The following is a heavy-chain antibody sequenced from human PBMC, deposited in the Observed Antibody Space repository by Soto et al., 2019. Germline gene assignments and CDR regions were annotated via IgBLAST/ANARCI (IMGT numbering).Heavy chain of an antibody. J-gene: IGHJ4*02. CDR3: ASLCYDSSGYHYVRAPALFDY. Sequence: GGSLRLSCAASGFTFSSYWMSWVRQAPGKGLEWVANIKQDGSEKYYVDSVKGRFTISRDNAKNSLYLQMNSLRAEDTAVYYCASLCYDSSGYHYVRAPALFDYWGQGTLVTVSS. CDR2: IKQDGSEK. D-gene: IGHD3-22*01. CDR1: GFTFSSYW. V-gene: IGHV3-7*02.